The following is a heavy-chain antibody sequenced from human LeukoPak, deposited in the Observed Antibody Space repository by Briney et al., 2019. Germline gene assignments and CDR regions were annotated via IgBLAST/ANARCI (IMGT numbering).Heavy chain of an antibody. Sequence: GGSLRLSCAASGLXVSSNYISWVRQAPGKGLEWVSHVYSGGSTYYADSVKGRFTVSRDNSKNTLYVQMNSLRAEDTAMYYCARAQGLRRPLDMWGQGTMVTVSS. CDR2: VYSGGST. V-gene: IGHV3-53*01. CDR3: ARAQGLRRPLDM. CDR1: GLXVSSNY. D-gene: IGHD4-17*01. J-gene: IGHJ3*02.